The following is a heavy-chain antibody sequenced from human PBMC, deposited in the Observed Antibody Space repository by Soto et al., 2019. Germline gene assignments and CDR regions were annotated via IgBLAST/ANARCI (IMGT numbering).Heavy chain of an antibody. D-gene: IGHD4-17*01. CDR2: VSHRGTT. J-gene: IGHJ2*01. CDR3: ARYGGPALWYFDI. Sequence: QVRLQQWGAGLLKPSETLSLTCAVYGASFTGYYWTWLRQPPGKGLEWIGEVSHRGTTKYNPSLKRRVTTYIETSNIQFSLELTPVTAPDTAVYYCARYGGPALWYFDIWGRGTSVSVSS. CDR1: GASFTGYY. V-gene: IGHV4-34*01.